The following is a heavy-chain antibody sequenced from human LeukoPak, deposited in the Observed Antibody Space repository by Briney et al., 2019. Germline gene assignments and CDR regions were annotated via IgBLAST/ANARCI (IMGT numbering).Heavy chain of an antibody. CDR2: INAGNGNT. J-gene: IGHJ3*02. D-gene: IGHD4-23*01. Sequence: ASVKVSCKASGYTFTSYAMNWVRQAPGQRLEWMGWINAGNGNTKYSQKFQGRVTITRDTSASTAYMELSSLRSEDTAVYYCARDRLSIRWPGAFDIWGQGTMVTVSS. CDR1: GYTFTSYA. V-gene: IGHV1-3*01. CDR3: ARDRLSIRWPGAFDI.